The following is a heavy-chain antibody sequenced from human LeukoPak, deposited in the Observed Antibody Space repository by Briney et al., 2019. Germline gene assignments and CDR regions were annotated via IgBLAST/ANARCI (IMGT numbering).Heavy chain of an antibody. CDR3: ARYSGWDADFDY. D-gene: IGHD6-19*01. CDR1: GGSISSYY. CDR2: IYYSGST. Sequence: SETLSLTCTVSGGSISSYYWSWIRQPPGKGLEWIGYIYYSGSTNYNPSLKSRVTISVDTSKNQFSLKLSSVTAADTAVYYCARYSGWDADFDYWGQGTLVTVSS. J-gene: IGHJ4*02. V-gene: IGHV4-59*08.